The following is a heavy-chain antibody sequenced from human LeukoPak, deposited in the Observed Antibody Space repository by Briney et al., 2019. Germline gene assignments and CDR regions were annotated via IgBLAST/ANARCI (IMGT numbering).Heavy chain of an antibody. Sequence: SETLSLTCTVSGGSISSGDYYWSWIRQPPGKGLEWIGYIYYRGSTYNNPSLKSRLTISIDTSKNQFSLKLSSVTAADTAVYYCARVKAATNLVDYWGQGTLVTVSS. CDR1: GGSISSGDYY. V-gene: IGHV4-30-4*01. CDR3: ARVKAATNLVDY. D-gene: IGHD6-25*01. CDR2: IYYRGST. J-gene: IGHJ4*02.